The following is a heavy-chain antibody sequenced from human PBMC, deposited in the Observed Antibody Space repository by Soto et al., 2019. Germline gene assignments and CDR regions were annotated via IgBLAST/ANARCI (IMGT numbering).Heavy chain of an antibody. CDR3: ASDYNRGYYYS. V-gene: IGHV4-59*11. J-gene: IGHJ4*02. Sequence: QVQLQESGPGLVKPSETLSLTCTVSGASITSHYWSWIRQPPGKEPEWIGYIYYTGSTNYNPSLQSRVAISIHTSKKKFSLRLNSVTAADTAVYYCASDYNRGYYYSWGQGTLVTVSS. CDR1: GASITSHY. CDR2: IYYTGST. D-gene: IGHD1-26*01.